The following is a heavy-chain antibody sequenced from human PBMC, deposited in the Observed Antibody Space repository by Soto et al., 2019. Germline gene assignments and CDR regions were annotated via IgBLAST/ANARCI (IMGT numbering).Heavy chain of an antibody. D-gene: IGHD3-3*01. CDR1: GFTFSSYG. J-gene: IGHJ4*02. CDR2: IWSDGSNK. CDR3: AREFWSGPFDY. Sequence: QVQLVESGGGVVQPGRSLRLSCAASGFTFSSYGMHWVRQAPGKGLEWVAVIWSDGSNKYYADSVKGRFTISRDNSKNTLYLQMNSLRAEDTVVYYCAREFWSGPFDYWGRGTLVTVSS. V-gene: IGHV3-33*01.